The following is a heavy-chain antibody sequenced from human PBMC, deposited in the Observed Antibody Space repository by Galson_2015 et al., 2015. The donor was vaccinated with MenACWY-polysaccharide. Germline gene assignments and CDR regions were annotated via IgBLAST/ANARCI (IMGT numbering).Heavy chain of an antibody. D-gene: IGHD2-15*01. Sequence: CAISGDSVSNNHVAWNWIRQSPSGGLEWLGRTYRGSNQYAASMRGRIAINSDTSTNQFSLQLSSVTPEDTGLYYCARGAYSSFEIWGRGTMVTVSS. CDR3: ARGAYSSFEI. CDR2: TYRGSN. CDR1: GDSVSNNHVA. V-gene: IGHV6-1*01. J-gene: IGHJ3*02.